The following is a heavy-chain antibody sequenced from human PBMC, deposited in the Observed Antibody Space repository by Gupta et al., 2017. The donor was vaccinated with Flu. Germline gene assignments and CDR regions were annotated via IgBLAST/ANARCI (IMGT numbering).Heavy chain of an antibody. D-gene: IGHD1-1*01. J-gene: IGHJ2*01. V-gene: IGHV4-28*01. Sequence: QGQLKESGQDLVRLSTTRSPTCGVSASSITRSPWWGWIRQPPGKGLEWIGYIYHSGSTYYNPSLKSRVTMSVDTSKNHFSLKLSSVTAVDTAVYYCARWTGTASGYNWYFDPWGRGTLVTVSS. CDR2: IYHSGST. CDR3: ARWTGTASGYNWYFDP. CDR1: ASSITRSPW.